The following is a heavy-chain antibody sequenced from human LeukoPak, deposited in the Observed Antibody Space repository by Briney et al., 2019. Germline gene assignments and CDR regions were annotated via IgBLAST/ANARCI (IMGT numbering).Heavy chain of an antibody. D-gene: IGHD2-21*02. Sequence: SETLSLTCSVSGASISSDYWSWIRQPPGKGLEWIGNIYSSETTKYNPSLRSRATISGNTSKNQFSLKLSSVTAADTAVYYCARHFPYCGGDCPYYYMDVWGKGTTVTVSS. V-gene: IGHV4-4*09. CDR3: ARHFPYCGGDCPYYYMDV. J-gene: IGHJ6*03. CDR2: IYSSETT. CDR1: GASISSDY.